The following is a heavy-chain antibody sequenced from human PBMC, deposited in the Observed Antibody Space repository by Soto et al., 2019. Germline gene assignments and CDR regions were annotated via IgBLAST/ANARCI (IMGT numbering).Heavy chain of an antibody. J-gene: IGHJ5*02. CDR1: GGSISSYY. D-gene: IGHD4-17*01. V-gene: IGHV4-59*01. Sequence: SETLSLTCTVSGGSISSYYWSWIRQPPGKGLEWIGYIYYSGSTNYNPSLKSRVTISVDTSKNQFSLKLSSVTAADTAVYYCARVQDLPYYGDNWFDPWGQGTLVTVSS. CDR3: ARVQDLPYYGDNWFDP. CDR2: IYYSGST.